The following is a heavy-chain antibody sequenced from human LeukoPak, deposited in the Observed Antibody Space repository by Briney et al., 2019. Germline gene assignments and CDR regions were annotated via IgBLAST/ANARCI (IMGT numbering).Heavy chain of an antibody. CDR3: ARDPPHGMDV. V-gene: IGHV3-48*01. J-gene: IGHJ6*02. CDR2: ISSTSSTI. CDR1: GFTFANYN. Sequence: GGSLRLSCAISGFTFANYNFNWVRQAPGKGLERVSYISSTSSTIYYADSMKGRFTISRDNAKNSLYLQMNSLRAEDTAVYYCARDPPHGMDVWGQGTTVTVSS.